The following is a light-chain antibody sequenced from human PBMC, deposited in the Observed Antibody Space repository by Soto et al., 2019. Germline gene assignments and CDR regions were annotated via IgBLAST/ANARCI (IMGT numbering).Light chain of an antibody. J-gene: IGKJ2*01. CDR3: QQYGSSPRT. CDR1: QSVSNSY. V-gene: IGKV3-20*01. Sequence: EVVLTQSPGTLSLSPGERATLSCRASQSVSNSYLAWYQQKPGQAPRLLICGASSRATGIPDRFSGSGSGTDFTLTISRLEPEDLAVYYCQQYGSSPRTFGQGTKLEI. CDR2: GAS.